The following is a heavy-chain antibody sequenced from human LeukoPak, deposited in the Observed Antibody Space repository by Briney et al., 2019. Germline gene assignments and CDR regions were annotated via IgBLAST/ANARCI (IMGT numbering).Heavy chain of an antibody. D-gene: IGHD4-17*01. CDR3: ARSAHGDYLYFDY. CDR2: ISGSGGST. CDR1: GFTFSSYA. V-gene: IGHV3-23*01. Sequence: GGSLRLSCAASGFTFSSYAMSWVRQAPGKGLEWVSAISGSGGSTYYADSVKGRFTISRDNSKNTLYLQMNGLRAEATAVYYCARSAHGDYLYFDYWGQGTLVTVSS. J-gene: IGHJ4*02.